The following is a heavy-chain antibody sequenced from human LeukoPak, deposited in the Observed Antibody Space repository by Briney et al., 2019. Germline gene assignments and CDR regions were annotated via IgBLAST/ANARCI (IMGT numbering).Heavy chain of an antibody. V-gene: IGHV4-59*01. J-gene: IGHJ6*03. D-gene: IGHD5-12*01. CDR1: GGSFSSYY. Sequence: SETLSLTCAVYGGSFSSYYWSWIRQPPGKGLEWIGYIHYSGSTHYNPSLKSRVTISVDTSKNQVSLKLRSVTAADTAVYYCARTTEGYAGGPGYSYYYYMDVWGKGTTVTISS. CDR3: ARTTEGYAGGPGYSYYYYMDV. CDR2: IHYSGST.